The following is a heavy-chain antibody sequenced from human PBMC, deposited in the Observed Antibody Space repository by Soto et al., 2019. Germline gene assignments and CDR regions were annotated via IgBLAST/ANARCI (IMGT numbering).Heavy chain of an antibody. CDR2: IWYDGSNK. CDR3: ARDSNIFGVVTYFDY. J-gene: IGHJ4*02. CDR1: GFTFSSYG. D-gene: IGHD3-3*02. V-gene: IGHV3-33*01. Sequence: QVQLVESGGGVVQPGRSLRLSCAASGFTFSSYGMHWVRQAPGKGLEWVAVIWYDGSNKYYADSVKGRFTISRDNSKNTLYLQMNSLRADDTAVYYCARDSNIFGVVTYFDYWGQGTLVTVSS.